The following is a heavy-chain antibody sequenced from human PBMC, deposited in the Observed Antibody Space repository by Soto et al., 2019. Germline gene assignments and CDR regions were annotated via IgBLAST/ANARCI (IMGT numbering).Heavy chain of an antibody. D-gene: IGHD4-4*01. CDR3: ASLTFPMTTIKYIEH. CDR2: ISSSGSYT. J-gene: IGHJ1*01. Sequence: QVQLVESGGGLVKPGGSLRLSCAVSGFPFNDYYMTWIRQAPGKGLEWVGYISSSGSYTNYPDSVKGRVTISRDNAKKSLYLQVNSLTVEDTAVYFCASLTFPMTTIKYIEHWGQGTLVTVSS. CDR1: GFPFNDYY. V-gene: IGHV3-11*05.